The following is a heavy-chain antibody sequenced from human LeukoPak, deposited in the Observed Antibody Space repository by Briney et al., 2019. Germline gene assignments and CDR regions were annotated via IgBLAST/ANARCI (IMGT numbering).Heavy chain of an antibody. CDR1: GFTFTSFA. J-gene: IGHJ4*02. D-gene: IGHD2-15*01. V-gene: IGHV3-23*01. Sequence: GGSLRLSCAASGFTFTSFAMTWVRQAPGKGLEWVSAISGSGGSTYYADSVKGRFTISRDNSKNTLYLQMNSLRAEDTAIYYCAKDVFVLSGRGDDYWGQGTLVTVSS. CDR3: AKDVFVLSGRGDDY. CDR2: ISGSGGST.